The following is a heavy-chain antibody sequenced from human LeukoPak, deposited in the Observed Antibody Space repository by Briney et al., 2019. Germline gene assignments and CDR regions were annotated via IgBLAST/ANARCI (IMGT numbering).Heavy chain of an antibody. CDR1: GYTFTGYY. V-gene: IGHV1-2*02. CDR3: ARDDPDVVVIPGAADV. D-gene: IGHD2-21*01. Sequence: ASVKVSCKASGYTFTGYYMHWVRQAPGQGLEWMGWINPNSGGTNYAQKFQGRVTMTRDTSISTAYMELSSLKFEDTAVYYCARDDPDVVVIPGAADVWGQGTLVIVSS. CDR2: INPNSGGT. J-gene: IGHJ3*01.